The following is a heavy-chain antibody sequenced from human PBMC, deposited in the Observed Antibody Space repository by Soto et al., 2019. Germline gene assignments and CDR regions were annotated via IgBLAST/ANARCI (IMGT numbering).Heavy chain of an antibody. D-gene: IGHD3-22*01. V-gene: IGHV4-39*01. CDR2: MFYSGNT. J-gene: IGHJ4*02. Sequence: PSETLSLTCTVSGDSISSNTYYWGWIRQPPGKGLEWIGSMFYSGNTYYNPSLKSRVTLSIDTSKNQFSLKLNSVTAADTAVYYCVSPEGYYDSSGYTLDYWGQGTLGTV. CDR3: VSPEGYYDSSGYTLDY. CDR1: GDSISSNTYY.